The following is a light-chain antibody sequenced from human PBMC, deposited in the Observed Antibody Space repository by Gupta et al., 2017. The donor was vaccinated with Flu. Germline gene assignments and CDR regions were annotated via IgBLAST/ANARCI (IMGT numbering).Light chain of an antibody. CDR1: QSLLHSDGMTY. Sequence: VTPGQPASVSGNASQSLLHSDGMTYLYWYLQKPGQPPQLLICEGSHRCSGVSDRFSGSGSGTEFTLRISRVEAEDVGVYYCRQSLQCPRTFGQGTKLDIK. CDR3: RQSLQCPRT. CDR2: EGS. V-gene: IGKV2D-29*01. J-gene: IGKJ2*01.